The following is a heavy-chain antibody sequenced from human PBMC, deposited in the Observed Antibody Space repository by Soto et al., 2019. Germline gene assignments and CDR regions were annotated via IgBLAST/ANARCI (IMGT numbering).Heavy chain of an antibody. CDR2: IYYSGST. CDR1: GGSISSSSYY. Sequence: QLQLQESGPGLVKPSETLSLTCTVSGGSISSSSYYWGWIRQPPGKGLEWIGRIYYSGSTYYNPSLTRRVTISVDTSKNQFSLKLRSVTDADTAVYYCVPSNWFDPWGQGTLVTVSS. CDR3: VPSNWFDP. J-gene: IGHJ5*02. V-gene: IGHV4-39*01.